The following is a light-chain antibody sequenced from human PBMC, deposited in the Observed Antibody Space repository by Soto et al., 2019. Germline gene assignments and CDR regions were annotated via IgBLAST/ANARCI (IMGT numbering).Light chain of an antibody. Sequence: QSALTQPASVSGSPGQSITISCTGTSSDVGGYTLVSWYQQHPGKAPKLLIYEGSKRPSGVSKRFSGSKSGNTASLTISGLQAEDEADYHCCSYAGSSMVFGTGTKLTVL. V-gene: IGLV2-23*01. CDR2: EGS. CDR1: SSDVGGYTL. J-gene: IGLJ1*01. CDR3: CSYAGSSMV.